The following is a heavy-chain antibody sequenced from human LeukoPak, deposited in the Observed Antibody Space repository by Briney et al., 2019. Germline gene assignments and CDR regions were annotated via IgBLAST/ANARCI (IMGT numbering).Heavy chain of an antibody. CDR3: ATAGPRLLPSDLMDY. CDR1: GYTLTELS. Sequence: ASVKVSCKVSGYTLTELSMHWVRQAPGKGLEWMGGFDPEDGETIYAQKFQGRVTITEDTSTDTAYMELSSLRSEDTAVYYCATAGPRLLPSDLMDYWGQGTLVTVSS. V-gene: IGHV1-24*01. J-gene: IGHJ4*02. CDR2: FDPEDGET. D-gene: IGHD5-24*01.